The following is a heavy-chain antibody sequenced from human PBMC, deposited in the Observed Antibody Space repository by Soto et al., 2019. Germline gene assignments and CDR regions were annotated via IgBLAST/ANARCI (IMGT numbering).Heavy chain of an antibody. CDR1: GFTFSSYG. V-gene: IGHV3-30*18. Sequence: GGSLRLSCAASGFTFSSYGMHWVRQAPGKGLEWVAVISYDGSNKYYADSVKGRFTISRDNSKNTLYLQMNSLRAEDTAVYYCAKDVWELLNEYYFDYWGQGTLVTVSS. D-gene: IGHD1-26*01. CDR3: AKDVWELLNEYYFDY. CDR2: ISYDGSNK. J-gene: IGHJ4*02.